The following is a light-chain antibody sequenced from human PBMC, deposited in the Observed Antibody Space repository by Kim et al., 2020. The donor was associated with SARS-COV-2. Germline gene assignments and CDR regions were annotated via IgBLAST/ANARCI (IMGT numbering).Light chain of an antibody. CDR1: QSINIW. CDR3: QEYKSDSWT. CDR2: DAS. J-gene: IGKJ1*01. V-gene: IGKV1-5*01. Sequence: GDRVTITCRASQSINIWLAWYQQKPGKAPNLLIYDASNLETGVPSRFSGSGSGTQFTLTISSLQPDDFATYYCQEYKSDSWTFGQGTNVDIK.